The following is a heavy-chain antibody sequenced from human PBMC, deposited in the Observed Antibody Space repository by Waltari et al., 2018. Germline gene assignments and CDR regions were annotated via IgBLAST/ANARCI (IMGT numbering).Heavy chain of an antibody. CDR1: GFTFSSYS. V-gene: IGHV3-21*04. D-gene: IGHD6-6*01. J-gene: IGHJ3*02. CDR3: ASLIMQVEQLGAFDI. Sequence: EVQLVESGGGLVRPGGSLRLSCAASGFTFSSYSMNWVRQAPGKGLEWVSSISSSSSYIYYADSVKGRFTISRDNAKNSLYLQMNSLRAEDTAVYYCASLIMQVEQLGAFDIWGQGTMVTVSS. CDR2: ISSSSSYI.